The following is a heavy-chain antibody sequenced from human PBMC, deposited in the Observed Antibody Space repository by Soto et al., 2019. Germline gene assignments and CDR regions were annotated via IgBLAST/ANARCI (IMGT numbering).Heavy chain of an antibody. D-gene: IGHD1-20*01. J-gene: IGHJ6*02. Sequence: QVQLVESGGGVVQPGRSLRLSCAASGFTFSSYAMHWVRQAPGKGLEWVAVISYDGSNKYYADSVKGRFTISRDNSKNTLYLQMNSLRAEDTAVYYCARGRIGNWNYGYYGIDVWGQGTTVTVSS. CDR3: ARGRIGNWNYGYYGIDV. CDR1: GFTFSSYA. V-gene: IGHV3-30-3*01. CDR2: ISYDGSNK.